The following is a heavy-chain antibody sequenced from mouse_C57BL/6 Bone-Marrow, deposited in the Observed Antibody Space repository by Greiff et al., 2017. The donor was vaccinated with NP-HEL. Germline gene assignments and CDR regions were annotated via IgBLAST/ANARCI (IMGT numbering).Heavy chain of an antibody. J-gene: IGHJ3*01. Sequence: VQLKESVAELVRPGASVKLSCTASGFNIKNTYMHWVKQRPEQGPEWIGRIDPANGNTKYAPKFQGKATITADTSSNTAYLQLISLTSEDTAIYSCARSPYYGKTWFAYWGQGTLVTVSA. V-gene: IGHV14-3*01. D-gene: IGHD2-10*01. CDR2: IDPANGNT. CDR3: ARSPYYGKTWFAY. CDR1: GFNIKNTY.